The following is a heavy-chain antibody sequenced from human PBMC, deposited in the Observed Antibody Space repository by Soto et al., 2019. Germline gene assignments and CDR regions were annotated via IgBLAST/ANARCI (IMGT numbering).Heavy chain of an antibody. CDR3: TTEARIAAAGTLPY. J-gene: IGHJ4*02. Sequence: PGGSLRLSCAASGFTFSNAWMNWVRQAPGKGLEWVGRIKSKTDGGTTDYAAPVKGRFTISRDDSKNTLYLQMNSLKTEDTAVYYCTTEARIAAAGTLPYWGQGTPVTVSS. CDR2: IKSKTDGGTT. D-gene: IGHD6-13*01. CDR1: GFTFSNAW. V-gene: IGHV3-15*07.